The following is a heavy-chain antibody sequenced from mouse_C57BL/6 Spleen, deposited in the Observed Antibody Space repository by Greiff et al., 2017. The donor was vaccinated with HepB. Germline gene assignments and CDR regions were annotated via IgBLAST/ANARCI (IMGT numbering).Heavy chain of an antibody. V-gene: IGHV1-69*01. D-gene: IGHD2-2*01. CDR2: IDPSDSYT. Sequence: QVQLQQPGAELVMPGASVKLSCKASGYTFTSYWMHWVKQRPGQGLEWIGEIDPSDSYTNYNQKFKGKSTLTVDKSSSTAYMQLSSLTSEDSAVYYCAIYYGYDWFAYWGQGTLVTVSA. CDR3: AIYYGYDWFAY. CDR1: GYTFTSYW. J-gene: IGHJ3*01.